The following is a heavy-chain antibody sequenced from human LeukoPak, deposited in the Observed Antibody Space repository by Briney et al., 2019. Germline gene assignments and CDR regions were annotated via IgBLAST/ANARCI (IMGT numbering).Heavy chain of an antibody. CDR3: ARTPVTVIRGVIEDGMDV. CDR2: IHPSTGRT. D-gene: IGHD3-10*01. CDR1: GYAFTDYY. Sequence: ASVKVSCKPSGYAFTDYYLHWVRQAPGQGLEWMGWIHPSTGRTYYAQKFQGRVTMTRDTSVSTAYMDLSRLGSDDTAVYYCARTPVTVIRGVIEDGMDVWGQGTTVTVSS. V-gene: IGHV1-2*02. J-gene: IGHJ6*02.